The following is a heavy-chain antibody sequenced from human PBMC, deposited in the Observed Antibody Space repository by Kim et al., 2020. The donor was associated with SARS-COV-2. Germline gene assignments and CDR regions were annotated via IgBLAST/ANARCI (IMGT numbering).Heavy chain of an antibody. D-gene: IGHD3-10*01. CDR1: GYTFTSYA. Sequence: ASVKVSCKASGYTFTSYAMNWVRQAPGQGLEWMGWINTNTGNTTYAQEFPGRVALTTDTSVSTAYLQLSSLKAEDTAVYYCARDQADITSYDYYGLDDWG. CDR3: ARDQADITSYDYYGLDD. V-gene: IGHV7-4-1*02. J-gene: IGHJ6*02. CDR2: INTNTGNT.